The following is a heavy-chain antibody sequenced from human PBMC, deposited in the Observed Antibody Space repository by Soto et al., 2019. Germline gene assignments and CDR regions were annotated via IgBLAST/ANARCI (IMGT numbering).Heavy chain of an antibody. J-gene: IGHJ6*02. V-gene: IGHV3-15*07. CDR2: IKSRADGGST. CDR3: TTPRSGFPYYYGMDV. Sequence: EVQLMESGGGLVKPGGSLRLSCAASGFTFSNAWMNWVRQAPGKGLEWVGRIKSRADGGSTDYAAPVKDRFTISRDDSGDMLYLQMNSLRTEDTAVYFCTTPRSGFPYYYGMDVWGQGTTVSVS. D-gene: IGHD3-10*01. CDR1: GFTFSNAW.